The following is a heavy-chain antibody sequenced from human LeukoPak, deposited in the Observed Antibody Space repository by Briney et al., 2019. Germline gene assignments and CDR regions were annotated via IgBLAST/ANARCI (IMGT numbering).Heavy chain of an antibody. CDR1: GGSISSYY. J-gene: IGHJ4*02. D-gene: IGHD1-20*01. Sequence: SETLSLTCTVSGGSISSYYWSWIRQPPGKGLEWIGNIYYSGSTNYDPSLKSRVTISVDTSKNQFSLKLSSVTAADTAVYYCARGGYNWNYFDYWGQGTLVTVSS. V-gene: IGHV4-59*01. CDR3: ARGGYNWNYFDY. CDR2: IYYSGST.